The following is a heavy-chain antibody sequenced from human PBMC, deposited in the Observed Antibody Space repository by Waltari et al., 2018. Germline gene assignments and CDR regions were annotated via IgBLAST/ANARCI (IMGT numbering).Heavy chain of an antibody. V-gene: IGHV4-34*02. CDR1: GGPFSGYY. Sequence: QVQLQQWGAGLLKPSETLSLTCAVYGGPFSGYYWSWIRQPPGKGLEWIGEVDPSGSANYSPSLKSRATISVDTSKKQFSLTLTSVTAADTAVYYCARDARDWEAVANTYFDSWGQGTLVAVSS. CDR2: VDPSGSA. D-gene: IGHD6-19*01. J-gene: IGHJ4*02. CDR3: ARDARDWEAVANTYFDS.